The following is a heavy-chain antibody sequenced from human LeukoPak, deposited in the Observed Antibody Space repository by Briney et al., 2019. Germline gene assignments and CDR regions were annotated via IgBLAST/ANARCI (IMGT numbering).Heavy chain of an antibody. J-gene: IGHJ4*02. V-gene: IGHV5-51*01. CDR2: IYPDESNI. CDR3: ARPPSRGYSSSFEY. D-gene: IGHD2-2*03. CDR1: GYSFPTYW. Sequence: ESLKISCKGSGYSFPTYWIAWVRQMPGKGLEWMGIIYPDESNIRYSPSFQGQVTISADKSISTAYLQWSSLKASDTAMYYCARPPSRGYSSSFEYWGQGTLVTVTS.